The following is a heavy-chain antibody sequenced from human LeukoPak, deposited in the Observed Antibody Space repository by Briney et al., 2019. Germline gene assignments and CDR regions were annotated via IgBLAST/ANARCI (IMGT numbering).Heavy chain of an antibody. CDR3: ARTDCSSTSCYISFDY. CDR2: IYYSGST. J-gene: IGHJ4*02. D-gene: IGHD2-2*02. V-gene: IGHV4-30-4*08. Sequence: PSETLSLTCTVSGGSISSGDYYWSRIRQPPGKGLEWIGYIYYSGSTYYNPSLKSRVTISVDTSKNQFSLKLSSVTAADTAVYYCARTDCSSTSCYISFDYWGQGTLVTVSS. CDR1: GGSISSGDYY.